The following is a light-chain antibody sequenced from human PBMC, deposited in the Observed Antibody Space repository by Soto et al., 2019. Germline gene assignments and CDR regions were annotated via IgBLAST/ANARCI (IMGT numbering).Light chain of an antibody. J-gene: IGLJ3*02. V-gene: IGLV1-44*01. CDR3: ATWDDNLNGPV. CDR2: TND. Sequence: QSVLTQPPSASGTPGQRVTISCSGSGSNIGSNTVNWYQHLPGTAPKVLINTNDQRPSGVPDRFSGPKSGTSASLAISGLQSDDEADYYCATWDDNLNGPVFGGGTKLTVL. CDR1: GSNIGSNT.